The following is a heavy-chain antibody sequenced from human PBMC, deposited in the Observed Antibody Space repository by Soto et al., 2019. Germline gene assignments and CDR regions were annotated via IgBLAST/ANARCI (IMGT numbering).Heavy chain of an antibody. CDR2: ISYSGST. CDR3: ATMGTPATGLYYFDY. Sequence: QVQLQESGPGLVKPSQTLSLTCTVSGGSISSGNYYWSWIRQPPGKGLEWIGFISYSGSTYYNASLKSRVTISVDTSKNEFSLNLSFVTAADTAVYYCATMGTPATGLYYFDYWGQGTPVTVSS. CDR1: GGSISSGNYY. J-gene: IGHJ4*02. V-gene: IGHV4-30-4*01. D-gene: IGHD1-7*01.